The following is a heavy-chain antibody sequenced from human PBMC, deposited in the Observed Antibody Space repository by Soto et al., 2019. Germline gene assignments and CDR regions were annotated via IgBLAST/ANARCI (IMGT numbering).Heavy chain of an antibody. J-gene: IGHJ4*02. CDR2: MSYDGRNE. Sequence: QVQLVESGGGVVQPGRSLRLSCAVSGFNLNSYTVHWVRQAPGKGLEWVAVMSYDGRNEYYADTVKGRFTISRDSSKNTLYLQMNSLRAEDTALYFCARVTGDRFDYWGQGTLVTVSS. D-gene: IGHD2-21*02. V-gene: IGHV3-30*04. CDR3: ARVTGDRFDY. CDR1: GFNLNSYT.